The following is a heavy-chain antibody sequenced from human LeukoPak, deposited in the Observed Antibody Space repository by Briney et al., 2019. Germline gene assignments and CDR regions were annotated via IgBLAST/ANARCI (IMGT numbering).Heavy chain of an antibody. CDR3: ARDPGVLRFLEWHPLYMDV. CDR2: ISAYNGNT. D-gene: IGHD3-3*01. V-gene: IGHV1-18*01. CDR1: GYTFTSYG. J-gene: IGHJ6*03. Sequence: ASVKVSCRASGYTFTSYGISWVRQAPGQGLEWMGWISAYNGNTNYAQKLQGRVTMTTDTSTSTAYMELRSLRSDDTAVYYCARDPGVLRFLEWHPLYMDVWGKGTTVTVSS.